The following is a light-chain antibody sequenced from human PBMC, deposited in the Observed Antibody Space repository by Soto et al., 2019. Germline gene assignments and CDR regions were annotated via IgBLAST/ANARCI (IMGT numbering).Light chain of an antibody. J-gene: IGKJ2*01. CDR2: AAS. CDR1: QSISSY. V-gene: IGKV1-39*01. Sequence: DIQMTQSPSSLSASVGDRVTITCRASQSISSYLNWYQQKPGKSPKLLIYAASSFQSGVPSRFSGSGAGTDFTLTISSLQHEDVATYYCQQSYSTPEYTFGQGTKLEIK. CDR3: QQSYSTPEYT.